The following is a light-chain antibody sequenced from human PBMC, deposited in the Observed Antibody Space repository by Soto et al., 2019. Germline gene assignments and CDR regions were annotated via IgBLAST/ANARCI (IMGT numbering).Light chain of an antibody. CDR1: QTISTW. J-gene: IGKJ5*01. CDR3: HSRA. CDR2: DAS. Sequence: IQMTQSPSTPSASVGDRVTITCRASQTISTWLAWYQQKPGKAPELLIYDASTLESGVPSRFSGSGSETEFTLTISRLQPDDFATYFCHSRAFGQGTRLEIK. V-gene: IGKV1-5*01.